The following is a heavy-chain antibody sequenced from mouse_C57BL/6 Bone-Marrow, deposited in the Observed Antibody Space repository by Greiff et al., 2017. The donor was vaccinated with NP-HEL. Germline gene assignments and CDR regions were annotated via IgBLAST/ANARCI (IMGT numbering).Heavy chain of an antibody. J-gene: IGHJ4*01. CDR1: GFSLTSYG. CDR2: IWGVGST. Sequence: VMLVESGPGLVAPSQSLSITCTVSGFSLTSYGVDWVRQSPGKGLEWLGVIWGVGSTNYNSALKSRLSISKDNSKSQVFLKMNSLQTDDTAMYYCASGLLAMDYWGQGTSVTVSS. CDR3: ASGLLAMDY. V-gene: IGHV2-6*01. D-gene: IGHD2-10*01.